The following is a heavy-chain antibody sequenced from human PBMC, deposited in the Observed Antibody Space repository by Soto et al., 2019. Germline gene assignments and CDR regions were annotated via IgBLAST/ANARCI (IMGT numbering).Heavy chain of an antibody. J-gene: IGHJ3*02. D-gene: IGHD3-16*01. CDR2: ITVKTGNT. V-gene: IGHV3-48*01. CDR3: VKDGGTLPNVVNYPFDI. Sequence: GGSLRLSCEASGFPISECSMNWVRQAPGKGLEWLSYITVKTGNTLYADSVRGRFTISTDNAGNSVFLQMRSLRTEDTAVYYCVKDGGTLPNVVNYPFDIWGQGTKVTVSS. CDR1: GFPISECS.